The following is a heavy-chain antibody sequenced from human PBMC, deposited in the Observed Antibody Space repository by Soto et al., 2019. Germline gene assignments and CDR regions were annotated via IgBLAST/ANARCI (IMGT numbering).Heavy chain of an antibody. V-gene: IGHV1-69*13. CDR1: GGTFSSYA. D-gene: IGHD3-3*01. CDR3: ARAPITIFGVVTDYYYYGMDV. Sequence: ASVKVSCKASGGTFSSYAISWVRQAPGQGLEWMGGIIPIFGTANYAQKFQGRVTITADESTSTAYMELSSLRSEDTAVYYCARAPITIFGVVTDYYYYGMDVWGQGTTVTVSS. CDR2: IIPIFGTA. J-gene: IGHJ6*02.